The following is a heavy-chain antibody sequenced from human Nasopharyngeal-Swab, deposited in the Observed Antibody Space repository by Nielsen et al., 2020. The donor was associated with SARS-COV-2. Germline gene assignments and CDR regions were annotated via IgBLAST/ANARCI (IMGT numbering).Heavy chain of an antibody. Sequence: WIRPPPGKGMEWVAMIKKDGSEKYYVDSVKGRFTISRDNTKNSVYLQMNSLRAVDTAVYYCVRMGEYTWNGFDIWGQGTMVTVSS. V-gene: IGHV3-7*01. CDR2: IKKDGSEK. D-gene: IGHD1-26*01. J-gene: IGHJ3*02. CDR3: VRMGEYTWNGFDI.